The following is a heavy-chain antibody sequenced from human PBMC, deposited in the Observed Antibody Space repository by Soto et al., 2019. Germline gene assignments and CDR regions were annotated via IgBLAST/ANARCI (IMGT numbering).Heavy chain of an antibody. J-gene: IGHJ5*02. D-gene: IGHD6-19*01. CDR2: ISAYNGNT. CDR1: GYTFTSYG. CDR3: ARVIAVAVGNGRWFDP. V-gene: IGHV1-18*01. Sequence: ASVKVSCKASGYTFTSYGISWVRQAPGQGLEWMGWISAYNGNTNYAQKLQGRVTMTTDTSTSTAYMELRSLRSDDTAVYYCARVIAVAVGNGRWFDPWGQGTLVTVSS.